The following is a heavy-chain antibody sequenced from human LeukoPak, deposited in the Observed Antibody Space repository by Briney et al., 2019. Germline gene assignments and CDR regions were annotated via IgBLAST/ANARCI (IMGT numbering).Heavy chain of an antibody. CDR1: GGSIISSDYH. CDR3: ARHCCSGPATRVFDI. V-gene: IGHV4-39*01. D-gene: IGHD2-15*01. J-gene: IGHJ3*02. Sequence: SETLSLTCTVSGGSIISSDYHWGWVRQPPGKGLEWIGTISYSGNTDYNPSLRSRVTISVDTSNNQFSLRLGSVTAADTAVYHCARHCCSGPATRVFDIWGQGTMVTVSS. CDR2: ISYSGNT.